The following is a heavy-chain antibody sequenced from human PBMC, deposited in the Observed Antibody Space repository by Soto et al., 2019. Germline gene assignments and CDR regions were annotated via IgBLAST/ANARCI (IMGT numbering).Heavy chain of an antibody. V-gene: IGHV3-74*01. CDR2: INSDGSST. D-gene: IGHD3-22*01. CDR1: GFTFSSYW. Sequence: EVQLVESGGGLVQPGGSLRLSCAASGFTFSSYWMHWVRQAPGKGLVWVSRINSDGSSTSYADSVKGRFTISRDNAKNTLYLQMNSLRAEDTAVYYCAREVADDSSGYYRSCQHWGQGTLVTVSS. CDR3: AREVADDSSGYYRSCQH. J-gene: IGHJ1*01.